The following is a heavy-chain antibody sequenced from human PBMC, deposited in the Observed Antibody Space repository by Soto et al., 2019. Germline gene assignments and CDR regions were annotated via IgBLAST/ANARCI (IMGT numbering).Heavy chain of an antibody. J-gene: IGHJ6*02. Sequence: ASVKVSCKASGYTFTGYYMHWVRQAPGQGLEWMGWINPNSGGTNYAQKFQGWVTMTRDTSISTAYMELSRLRSDDTAVYYCARGIRFVAGGVCGMDVWGQGTTVTVSS. D-gene: IGHD6-19*01. CDR1: GYTFTGYY. CDR3: ARGIRFVAGGVCGMDV. CDR2: INPNSGGT. V-gene: IGHV1-2*04.